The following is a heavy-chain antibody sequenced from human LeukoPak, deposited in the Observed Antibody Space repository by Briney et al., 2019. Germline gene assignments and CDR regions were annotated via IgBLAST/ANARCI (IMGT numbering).Heavy chain of an antibody. CDR2: INPSGGST. J-gene: IGHJ3*02. Sequence: ASVKVSCKASGYTFTSYYMHWVRQAPGQGLEWMGIINPSGGSTSYAQKFQGRVTMTRDTSTSTVYMELSGLRSEDTAVYYCARDLQMNYYDSSGYYYHDAFDIWGQGTMVTVSS. V-gene: IGHV1-46*01. CDR1: GYTFTSYY. D-gene: IGHD3-22*01. CDR3: ARDLQMNYYDSSGYYYHDAFDI.